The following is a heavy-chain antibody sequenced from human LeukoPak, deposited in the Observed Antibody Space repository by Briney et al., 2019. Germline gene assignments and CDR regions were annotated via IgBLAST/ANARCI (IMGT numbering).Heavy chain of an antibody. D-gene: IGHD1-26*01. CDR2: ISAYNGNT. CDR1: GYTFTSYG. J-gene: IGHJ4*02. V-gene: IGHV1-18*04. CDR3: ARGDYSGSTDY. Sequence: ASVKVSCKASGYTFTSYGISWGRQAPGQGLEWMGVISAYNGNTNYAQKLQGRVTMTTDTSTSTGYMELRSLRSDATAVSYCARGDYSGSTDYWGQATLVTVSS.